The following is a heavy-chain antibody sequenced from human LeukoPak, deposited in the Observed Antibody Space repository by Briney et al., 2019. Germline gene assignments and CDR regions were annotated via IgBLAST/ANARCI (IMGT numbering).Heavy chain of an antibody. Sequence: GASVKVSCKASGYTFTSYDINWVRQATGQGLEWMGWMNPNSGNTGYAQKFQGRVTMTRNTSISTAYMELSSLRSEDTAVYYCARGRYFDWLRPMGYYYGMDVWGQGTTVTVSS. CDR2: MNPNSGNT. J-gene: IGHJ6*02. CDR1: GYTFTSYD. CDR3: ARGRYFDWLRPMGYYYGMDV. V-gene: IGHV1-8*01. D-gene: IGHD3-9*01.